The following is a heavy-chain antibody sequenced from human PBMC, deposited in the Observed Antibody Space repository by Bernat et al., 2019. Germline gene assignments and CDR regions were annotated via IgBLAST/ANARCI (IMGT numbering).Heavy chain of an antibody. J-gene: IGHJ4*02. CDR1: GFTFSSYA. D-gene: IGHD3-10*01. CDR3: ARGQLLWFGEQTDY. V-gene: IGHV3-30-3*01. Sequence: QVQLVESGGGVVQPGRSLRLSCAASGFTFSSYAMHWVRQAPGKGLEWVAVISYDGSNKYYADSVKGRFTISRDNSKNTLYLQMNSPRAEDTAVYYCARGQLLWFGEQTDYWGQGTLVTVSS. CDR2: ISYDGSNK.